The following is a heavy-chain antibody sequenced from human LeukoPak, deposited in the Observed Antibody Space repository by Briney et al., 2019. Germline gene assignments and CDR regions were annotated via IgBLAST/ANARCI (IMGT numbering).Heavy chain of an antibody. CDR2: INPNSGGT. CDR1: GYTFTGYY. D-gene: IGHD6-13*01. Sequence: ASVKVSCKASGYTFTGYYIHWVRQAPGQGLEWMGRINPNSGGTNYAQKFQGRVTMTRDMSISTAYVELSRLTSDDTAVYYCARDIGQQREFGMDVWGQGTTVTVSS. CDR3: ARDIGQQREFGMDV. J-gene: IGHJ6*02. V-gene: IGHV1-2*06.